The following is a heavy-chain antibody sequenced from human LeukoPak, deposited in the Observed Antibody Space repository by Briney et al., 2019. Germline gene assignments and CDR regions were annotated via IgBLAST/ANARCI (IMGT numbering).Heavy chain of an antibody. V-gene: IGHV3-23*01. CDR3: ARGWDNNDSSGYSA. J-gene: IGHJ4*02. CDR1: GFTFSSYD. CDR2: ISGSGGST. D-gene: IGHD3-22*01. Sequence: PGGSLRLSCTASGFTFSSYDMSWVRQAPGKGLEWVSAISGSGGSTYYADSAKGRFTISRDNSKNTLYLQMNSLRVEDTALYYCARGWDNNDSSGYSAWGQGTLVTVSS.